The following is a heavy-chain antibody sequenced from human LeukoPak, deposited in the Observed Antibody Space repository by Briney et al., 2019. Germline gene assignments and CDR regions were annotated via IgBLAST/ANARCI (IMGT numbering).Heavy chain of an antibody. J-gene: IGHJ4*02. CDR3: ARDQNIAGRPDY. V-gene: IGHV1-18*01. CDR1: GYTFPDYG. CDR2: ISRYNGHT. D-gene: IGHD6-6*01. Sequence: VSVKVSCKASGYTFPDYGISWVRQAPGQGLEWVGWISRYNGHTNYAQKFQGRVTMTTDTSTSTVYMELRTLRSDDTAVYYCARDQNIAGRPDYWGQGTLVTVSS.